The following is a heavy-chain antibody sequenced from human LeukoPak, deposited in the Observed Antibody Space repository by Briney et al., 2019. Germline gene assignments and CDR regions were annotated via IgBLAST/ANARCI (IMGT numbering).Heavy chain of an antibody. V-gene: IGHV3-48*01. CDR1: GFTFSSYS. J-gene: IGHJ6*03. Sequence: GGYLRLSCAASGFTFSSYSMNWVRQAPGKGLEWVSYISSSSSNIYYADSVKGRFTISRDNAKNSLYLQMNSLRAEDTAVYYCAGSIVGLNTRHYYYYMDVWGKGTTVTVSS. D-gene: IGHD1-26*01. CDR2: ISSSSSNI. CDR3: AGSIVGLNTRHYYYYMDV.